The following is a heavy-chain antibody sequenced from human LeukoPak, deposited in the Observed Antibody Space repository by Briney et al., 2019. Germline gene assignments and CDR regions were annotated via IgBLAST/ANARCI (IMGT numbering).Heavy chain of an antibody. V-gene: IGHV3-7*01. J-gene: IGHJ5*02. CDR2: IKQGGSEK. Sequence: PGGSLRLSCAASGFSFSSYWMSWVRQAPGKGLEWVANIKQGGSEKFYVDSVKGRFTISRDNAKNSLYLQMNSLRAEDTAVYYCARYAEYGRNWFDPWGQGTLVTVSS. D-gene: IGHD6-6*01. CDR3: ARYAEYGRNWFDP. CDR1: GFSFSSYW.